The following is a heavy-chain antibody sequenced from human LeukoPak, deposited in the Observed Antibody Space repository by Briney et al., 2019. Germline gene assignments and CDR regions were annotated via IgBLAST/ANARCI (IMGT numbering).Heavy chain of an antibody. V-gene: IGHV1-69*04. J-gene: IGHJ6*02. CDR3: ARDSDGYPDV. CDR1: GGTFSSYA. D-gene: IGHD5-18*01. Sequence: SVKVSCKASGGTFSSYAISWVRQAPGQGLEWMGRIIPILGIANYAQRFQGRVTITADKSTSTAYMELSSLRSEDTAVYYCARDSDGYPDVWGQGTTVTVSS. CDR2: IIPILGIA.